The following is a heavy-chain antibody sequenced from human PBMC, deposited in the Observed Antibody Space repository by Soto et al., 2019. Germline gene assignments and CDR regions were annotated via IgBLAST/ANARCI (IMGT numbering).Heavy chain of an antibody. CDR1: GGSISSYY. V-gene: IGHV4-4*07. CDR2: IYTSGST. Sequence: QVQLQESGPGLVKPSETLSLTCTVSGGSISSYYWSWIRQPAGKGLEWIGRIYTSGSTNYNPSLKSGVTMSVDTSKNQFSLRRSSVTAADTAVYYCARGWGELHDPRFGWFDPWGQGTLVTVSS. D-gene: IGHD1-26*01. J-gene: IGHJ5*02. CDR3: ARGWGELHDPRFGWFDP.